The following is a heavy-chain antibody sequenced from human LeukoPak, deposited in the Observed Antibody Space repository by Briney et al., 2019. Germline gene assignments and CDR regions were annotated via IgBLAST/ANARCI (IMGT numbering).Heavy chain of an antibody. V-gene: IGHV4-4*07. D-gene: IGHD3-3*01. CDR3: ARDYDFWSGYYTNWFDP. CDR1: GGPISSYY. Sequence: RPSETLSLTCTVSGGPISSYYWSWIRQPAGKGLEWIGRIYTSGSTNYNPSLKSRVTMSVDTSKNQFSLKLSSVTAADTAVYYCARDYDFWSGYYTNWFDPWGQGTLVTVSS. J-gene: IGHJ5*02. CDR2: IYTSGST.